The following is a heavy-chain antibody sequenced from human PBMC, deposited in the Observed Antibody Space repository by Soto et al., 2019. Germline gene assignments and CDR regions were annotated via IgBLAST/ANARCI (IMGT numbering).Heavy chain of an antibody. CDR1: GFTFSNYA. CDR2: TSYDGNNE. D-gene: IGHD1-1*01. J-gene: IGHJ4*02. Sequence: GGSLRLSCAASGFTFSNYAMHWIRQAPGKGLEWVALTSYDGNNEYYTDSVKGRFTISRDNSKNTLFLQMNSPRPEDTAVYYCAKDKGVFNWATSYFDYWGQGALVTVSS. V-gene: IGHV3-30*18. CDR3: AKDKGVFNWATSYFDY.